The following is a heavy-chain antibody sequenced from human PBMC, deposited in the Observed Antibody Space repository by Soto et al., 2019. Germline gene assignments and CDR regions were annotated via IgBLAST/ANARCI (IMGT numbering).Heavy chain of an antibody. CDR3: TSRAPSGDILTGYTPC. CDR2: IKSKTDGGTT. CDR1: GFTFSNAW. V-gene: IGHV3-15*07. J-gene: IGHJ4*02. D-gene: IGHD3-9*01. Sequence: GGSLRLSCAASGFTFSNAWMNWVRQAPGKGLEWVGRIKSKTDGGTTDYAAPVKGRFTISRDDSKNTLYLQMNSLKTEDTAVYYCTSRAPSGDILTGYTPCWGQGTLVTVSS.